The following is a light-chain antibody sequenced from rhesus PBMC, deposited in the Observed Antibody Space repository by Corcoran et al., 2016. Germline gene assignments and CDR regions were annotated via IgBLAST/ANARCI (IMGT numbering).Light chain of an antibody. CDR2: RES. CDR1: QGISNW. CDR3: QQHDNAPYS. J-gene: IGKJ2*01. Sequence: SASVGDRVTITCRASQGISNWLAWYQQKPGKAPKILIYRESNLETGGPSRFSGSASGTDFTLTISSLQAEDIATYYCQQHDNAPYSFGPGTKVGIK. V-gene: IGKV1-69*01.